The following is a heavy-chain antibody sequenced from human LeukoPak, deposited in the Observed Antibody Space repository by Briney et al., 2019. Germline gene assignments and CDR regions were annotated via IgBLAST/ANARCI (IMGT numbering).Heavy chain of an antibody. V-gene: IGHV3-23*01. CDR2: ISANGGST. Sequence: GGSLRLSCAASGFTFSTYAMGWVRQAPGKGLEWVSTISANGGSTYYADSVKGRFTISRDNSKDTLYLQMNSLRAEDTGVYYCARKPGAADYYFDCWGQGTLVTVSS. J-gene: IGHJ4*02. CDR1: GFTFSTYA. CDR3: ARKPGAADYYFDC. D-gene: IGHD2-8*02.